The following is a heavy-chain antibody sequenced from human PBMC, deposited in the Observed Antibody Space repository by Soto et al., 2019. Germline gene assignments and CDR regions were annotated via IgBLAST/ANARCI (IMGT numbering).Heavy chain of an antibody. V-gene: IGHV3-53*01. CDR2: LYSGGST. CDR1: GISVSDKF. CDR3: ARDRGIVIFQTTTSYQAMDV. J-gene: IGHJ6*02. D-gene: IGHD2-15*01. Sequence: GGSLRLSCAASGISVSDKFMTWIRQAPGKGLEWVSVLYSGGSTYYADSVKGRFTISRDSSKNMLYLQMSNLRAEDTAVYYCARDRGIVIFQTTTSYQAMDVWGQGTTVTVSS.